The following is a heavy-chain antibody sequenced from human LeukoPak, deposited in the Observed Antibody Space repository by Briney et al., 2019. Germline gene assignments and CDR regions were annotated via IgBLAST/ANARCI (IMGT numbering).Heavy chain of an antibody. J-gene: IGHJ4*02. CDR3: AKGNWRYFDY. Sequence: GGSLRLSCAASGFTFSTYVMSWVRQAPGKGLEWVSAISGIGGSTYYADSVKGRFHIYRDNSKNTLYLQLNSLGADDTAVYYCAKGNWRYFDYWGQGTLVTVSS. D-gene: IGHD1-1*01. CDR1: GFTFSTYV. CDR2: ISGIGGST. V-gene: IGHV3-23*01.